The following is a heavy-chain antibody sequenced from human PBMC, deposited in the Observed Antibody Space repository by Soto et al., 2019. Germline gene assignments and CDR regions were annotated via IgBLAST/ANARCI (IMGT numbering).Heavy chain of an antibody. D-gene: IGHD2-8*02. CDR3: ASTEDFFDY. J-gene: IGHJ4*02. CDR1: GVSLTSGTYY. Sequence: QVQLQESGPGLVKPSQTLSLTCSVSGVSLTSGTYYWSWIRQHPGKGLEWIGYIFNSGSTDYNPSPERRVNTSVDTSKNQCSLKLSYVTAADTAADPGASTEDFFDYWGQGTLVTVS. CDR2: IFNSGST. V-gene: IGHV4-31*06.